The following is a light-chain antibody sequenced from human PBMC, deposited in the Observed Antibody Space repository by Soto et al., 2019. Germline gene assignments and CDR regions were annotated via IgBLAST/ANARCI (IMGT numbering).Light chain of an antibody. CDR3: QQYNNWPPVT. Sequence: EIVMTQSPVTLSVSPGERVTLSCRASQSVSNNLAWYQQQSGQAPRLLIYGASTRVTGIPARFSGSGSGTEVTLTISSLQSEDFAMYYCQQYNNWPPVTFGQGTRLDIK. CDR2: GAS. J-gene: IGKJ5*01. CDR1: QSVSNN. V-gene: IGKV3-15*01.